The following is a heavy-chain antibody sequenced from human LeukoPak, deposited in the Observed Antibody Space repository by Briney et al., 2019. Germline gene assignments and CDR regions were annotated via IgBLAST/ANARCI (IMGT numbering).Heavy chain of an antibody. D-gene: IGHD2-15*01. J-gene: IGHJ4*02. CDR2: IIPIFGTA. Sequence: EASVNVSCKASGYTFTSYGISWVRQAPGQGLEWMGGIIPIFGTANYAQKFQGRVTITADESTSTAYMELSSLRSEDTAVYYCARGRAPCSGGSCYGSGTYYFDYWGQGTLVTVSS. V-gene: IGHV1-69*13. CDR1: GYTFTSYG. CDR3: ARGRAPCSGGSCYGSGTYYFDY.